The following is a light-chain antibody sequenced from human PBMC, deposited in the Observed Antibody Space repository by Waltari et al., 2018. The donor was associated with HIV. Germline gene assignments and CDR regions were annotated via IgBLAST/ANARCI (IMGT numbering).Light chain of an antibody. Sequence: QSALTQPASVSGSPGQSITISCTGSSSDVGSYNLVSWYQQHPGKAPKLMIYEGIKRPSGVSNRFSVSKSGTTASLTISGLQAEDEADYYCCSYAGSSNWVFGGGTKLTVL. CDR3: CSYAGSSNWV. J-gene: IGLJ3*02. CDR1: SSDVGSYNL. V-gene: IGLV2-23*01. CDR2: EGI.